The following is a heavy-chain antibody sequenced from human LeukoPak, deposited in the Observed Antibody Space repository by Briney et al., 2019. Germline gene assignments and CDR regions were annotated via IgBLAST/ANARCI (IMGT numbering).Heavy chain of an antibody. CDR1: GGSTSSYY. CDR3: AGEQLYSRSLDY. Sequence: SETLSLTCSVSGGSTSSYYWSWIRQPPGKGLEWIAYMYYGGSTNYNPSLKSRVTISVDTSKNQFSLKLSSVTAADTAVYYCAGEQLYSRSLDYWGQGTLVTVSS. J-gene: IGHJ4*02. V-gene: IGHV4-59*12. D-gene: IGHD6-13*01. CDR2: MYYGGST.